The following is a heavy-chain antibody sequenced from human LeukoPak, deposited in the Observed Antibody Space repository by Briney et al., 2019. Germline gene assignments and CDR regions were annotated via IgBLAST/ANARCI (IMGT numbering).Heavy chain of an antibody. CDR2: SYSGGSS. D-gene: IGHD3-16*02. V-gene: IGHV3-53*01. J-gene: IGHJ2*01. Sequence: GGSLRLSCAASGFTVSSNYMSWVRQAPGKGLEWVSVSYSGGSSYYADSVKGRFTISRDNSKNTLYLQMNTLRTEDTAVYFCAREEHYRRYFALWGRGTLVTVSS. CDR1: GFTVSSNY. CDR3: AREEHYRRYFAL.